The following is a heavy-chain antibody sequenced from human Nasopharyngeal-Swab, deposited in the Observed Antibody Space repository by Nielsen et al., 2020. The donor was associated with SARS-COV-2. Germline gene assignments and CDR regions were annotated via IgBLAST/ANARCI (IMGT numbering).Heavy chain of an antibody. D-gene: IGHD6-6*01. CDR2: IDPSDSYT. V-gene: IGHV5-10-1*01. CDR3: ARHSSSSIVNWFDP. J-gene: IGHJ5*02. Sequence: VRQMPGKGLGWMGRIDPSDSYTNYSPSFQGHVTISADKSISTAYLQWSSLKASDTAMYYCARHSSSSIVNWFDPWGQGTLVTVSS.